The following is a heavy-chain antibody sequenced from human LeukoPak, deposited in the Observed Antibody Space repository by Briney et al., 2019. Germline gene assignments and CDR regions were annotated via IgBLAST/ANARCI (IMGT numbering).Heavy chain of an antibody. CDR1: GLTFSSYA. D-gene: IGHD7-27*01. Sequence: GGSLRLSCAASGLTFSSYAMHWVRQAPGKGLEWVAVISYDGSNKYYADSVKGRFTISRDNSKNTLYLQMNSLRAEDTAVYYCAKASTNWGKFYLDYWGRGTLVTVSS. CDR3: AKASTNWGKFYLDY. J-gene: IGHJ4*02. V-gene: IGHV3-30-3*01. CDR2: ISYDGSNK.